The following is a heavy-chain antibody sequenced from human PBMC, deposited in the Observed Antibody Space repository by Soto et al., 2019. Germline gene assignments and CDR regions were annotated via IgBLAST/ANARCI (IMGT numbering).Heavy chain of an antibody. J-gene: IGHJ6*02. V-gene: IGHV3-53*01. CDR2: IYSGGST. D-gene: IGHD6-6*01. CDR1: GFTVSSNY. Sequence: GGSLRLSCAASGFTVSSNYMSWVRQAPGKGLEWVSVIYSGGSTYYADSVKGRFTISRDNSKNTLYLQMNSLRAEETAVYYCARDSSSSPSGLGWIGYYYGMDVWGQGTTVTVSS. CDR3: ARDSSSSPSGLGWIGYYYGMDV.